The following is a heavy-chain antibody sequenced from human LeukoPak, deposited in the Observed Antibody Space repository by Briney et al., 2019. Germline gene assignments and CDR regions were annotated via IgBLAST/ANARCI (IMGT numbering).Heavy chain of an antibody. CDR2: IYYSGST. D-gene: IGHD3-22*01. V-gene: IGHV4-59*01. CDR3: ASLTTADTFDI. Sequence: PSETLSLTCTVSGGSISSYYWSWIRQPPGKGLEWIGYIYYSGSTNYNPSLKSRVTISVDTSKNQFSLKLSSVTAADTAVFYCASLTTADTFDIWGQGTMVTVSS. CDR1: GGSISSYY. J-gene: IGHJ3*02.